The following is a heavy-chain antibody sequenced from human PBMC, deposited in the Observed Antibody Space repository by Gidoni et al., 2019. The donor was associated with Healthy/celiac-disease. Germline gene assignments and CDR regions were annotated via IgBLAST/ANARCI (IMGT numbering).Heavy chain of an antibody. D-gene: IGHD1-26*01. Sequence: LQLQESGPGLVKPSETLSLTCTVSGGSINSSIYYWGWLSQPPAKGLGWIGSIYYSGCTYYNPSMKSRVTISVDTSKNQFSLKLSSVTAAETAVYYCARQWWGAIPYFDYWGQGTLVTVSS. V-gene: IGHV4-39*01. CDR3: ARQWWGAIPYFDY. CDR1: GGSINSSIYY. CDR2: IYYSGCT. J-gene: IGHJ4*02.